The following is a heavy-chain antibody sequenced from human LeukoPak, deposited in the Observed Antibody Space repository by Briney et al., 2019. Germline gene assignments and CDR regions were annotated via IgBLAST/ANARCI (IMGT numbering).Heavy chain of an antibody. Sequence: PSETLSLTCTVSGDSISSYYWSWIRQPPGKGLEWIGYISYTGSTNYNPSLKSQVTISVDTSKNQFSLKLSSVTAADTAVYYCARDRCGRTSCYPGAFDIWGQGTMVTVSS. CDR2: ISYTGST. CDR3: ARDRCGRTSCYPGAFDI. CDR1: GDSISSYY. J-gene: IGHJ3*02. D-gene: IGHD2-2*01. V-gene: IGHV4-59*01.